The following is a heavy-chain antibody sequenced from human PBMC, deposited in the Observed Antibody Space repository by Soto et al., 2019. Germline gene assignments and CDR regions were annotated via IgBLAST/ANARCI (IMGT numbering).Heavy chain of an antibody. CDR3: ARGDDFWSGYYTYFDY. J-gene: IGHJ4*02. CDR1: GYTFTSYA. Sequence: ASVKVSCKASGYTFTSYAMHWVRQAPGQRLEWMGWINAGNGNTKYSQKFQGRVTITRDTSASTAYMELSSLRSEDTAVYYCARGDDFWSGYYTYFDYWGQGTLVTVSS. D-gene: IGHD3-3*01. V-gene: IGHV1-3*01. CDR2: INAGNGNT.